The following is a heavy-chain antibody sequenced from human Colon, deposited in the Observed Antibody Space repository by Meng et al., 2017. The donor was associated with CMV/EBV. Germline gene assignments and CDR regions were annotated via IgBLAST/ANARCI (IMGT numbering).Heavy chain of an antibody. Sequence: GESLKISCTTSGFTFSNYWMTWVRQAPGKGLEWVGFIKEDGSQTKYADSVKGRFTISRDNAKNSLYLQMDNLRGEDTAAYYCVRDYGWFRMDYWGQGTLVTVSS. D-gene: IGHD6-19*01. CDR2: IKEDGSQT. V-gene: IGHV3-7*01. J-gene: IGHJ4*02. CDR3: VRDYGWFRMDY. CDR1: GFTFSNYW.